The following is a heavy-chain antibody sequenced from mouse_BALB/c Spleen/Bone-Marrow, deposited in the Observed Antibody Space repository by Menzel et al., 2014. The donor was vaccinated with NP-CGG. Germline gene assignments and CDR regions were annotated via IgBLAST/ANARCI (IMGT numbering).Heavy chain of an antibody. CDR1: GYSFTSYW. D-gene: IGHD2-1*01. J-gene: IGHJ3*01. Sequence: VQLQQSGPQLVRPGASVKISCKASGYSFTSYWMHWVKQRPGQGLEWIGMIDPSDSETRLSQKFKDKATLTVDKSSSTAYMQLSSPTSEDSAVYYCASPSDGNPFAYWGQGTLVTVSA. V-gene: IGHV1S127*01. CDR2: IDPSDSET. CDR3: ASPSDGNPFAY.